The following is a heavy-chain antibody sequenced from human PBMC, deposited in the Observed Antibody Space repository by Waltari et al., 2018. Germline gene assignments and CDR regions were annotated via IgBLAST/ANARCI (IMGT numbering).Heavy chain of an antibody. CDR1: GGSISSHY. J-gene: IGHJ3*02. CDR3: ARVSRGDAFDI. Sequence: QVQLQESGPGLVKPSETLSLTCTVSGGSISSHYWNWIRQPPGKGLEWIGYIYYSGSTNYNPSLKSRVTISVDTSKNQFSLKLSSVTAADTAVYYCARVSRGDAFDIWGQGTMVTVSS. V-gene: IGHV4-59*11. CDR2: IYYSGST. D-gene: IGHD3-16*01.